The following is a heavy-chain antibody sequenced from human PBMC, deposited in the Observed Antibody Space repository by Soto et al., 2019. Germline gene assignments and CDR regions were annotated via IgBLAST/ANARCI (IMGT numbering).Heavy chain of an antibody. CDR1: GFTFSSYA. J-gene: IGHJ4*02. CDR3: ARGRRQYPHYYFDY. CDR2: ISYDGSNK. D-gene: IGHD4-4*01. Sequence: GGSLRLSCAASGFTFSSYAMHWVRQAPGKGLEWVAVISYDGSNKYYADSVKGRFTISRDNSKNTLYLQMNSLRAEDTAVYYCARGRRQYPHYYFDYWGQGTRVTVSS. V-gene: IGHV3-30-3*01.